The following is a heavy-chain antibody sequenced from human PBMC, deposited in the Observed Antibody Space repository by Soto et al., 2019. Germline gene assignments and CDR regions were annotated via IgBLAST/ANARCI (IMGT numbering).Heavy chain of an antibody. Sequence: QVQLQESGPGLVKPSETLSLTCTVSGGSVSSGTYYWSWIRQPPGKGLECIGYIYSSGSTNYNPSLKSRVTISVDTSKNQFSLNLSSVTAADTAVYFCARGGQGTPLRGRGMDVWGQGTTVTVSS. CDR3: ARGGQGTPLRGRGMDV. V-gene: IGHV4-61*01. CDR1: GGSVSSGTYY. J-gene: IGHJ6*02. CDR2: IYSSGST. D-gene: IGHD2-15*01.